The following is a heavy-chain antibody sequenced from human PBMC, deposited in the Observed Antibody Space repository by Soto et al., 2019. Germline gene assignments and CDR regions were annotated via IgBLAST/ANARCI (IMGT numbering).Heavy chain of an antibody. CDR2: IYYSGST. V-gene: IGHV4-59*08. J-gene: IGHJ4*02. CDR1: GGSISGYY. D-gene: IGHD3-10*01. CDR3: ARHNYGSGSTYFDY. Sequence: SETLSLTCTVSGGSISGYYWSWIRQPPGKGLEWIGYIYYSGSTNYNPSLKSRVTISVDTSKNQFSLKLNSMTAADTAVYYCARHNYGSGSTYFDYWGQGTQVTVSS.